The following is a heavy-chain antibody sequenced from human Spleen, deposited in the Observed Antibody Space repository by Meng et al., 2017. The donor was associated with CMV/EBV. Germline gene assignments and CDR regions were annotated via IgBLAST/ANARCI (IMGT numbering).Heavy chain of an antibody. CDR1: GGTFSSYA. D-gene: IGHD3-3*01. CDR3: ARYGPNYDFWSGRPPFDY. J-gene: IGHJ4*02. V-gene: IGHV1-69*05. CDR2: IIPIFGTA. Sequence: SVKVSCKASGGTFSSYAISWVRQAPGQGLEWMGGIIPIFGTANYAQKFQGRVTITTDESTSTAYMELSSLRSEDTAVYYCARYGPNYDFWSGRPPFDYWGQGTLVTVSS.